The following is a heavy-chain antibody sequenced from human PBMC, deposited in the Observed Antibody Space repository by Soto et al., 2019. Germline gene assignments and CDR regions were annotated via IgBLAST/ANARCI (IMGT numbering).Heavy chain of an antibody. Sequence: EVQLVESGGGLVQPGGSLGLSCAASGFTFSSYWMHWVRQAPGKGLVWVSRIKTDGSVTSYADSVKGRFTISRDNAKNTLYLQMNSLRAEDTAVYYCARVGVGAYYFDYWGQGTLVTVSS. CDR2: IKTDGSVT. CDR3: ARVGVGAYYFDY. J-gene: IGHJ4*02. D-gene: IGHD1-26*01. V-gene: IGHV3-74*01. CDR1: GFTFSSYW.